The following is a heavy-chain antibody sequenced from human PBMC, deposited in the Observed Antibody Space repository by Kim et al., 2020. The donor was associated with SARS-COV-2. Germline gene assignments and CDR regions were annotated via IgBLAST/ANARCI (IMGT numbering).Heavy chain of an antibody. D-gene: IGHD2-15*01. CDR1: GGTFSSYA. J-gene: IGHJ6*02. CDR3: ARDRGYCSGGSCYGYYYGMDV. CDR2: IIPIFGTA. Sequence: SVKVSCKASGGTFSSYAISWVRQAPGQGLEWMGGIIPIFGTANYAQKFQGRVTITADESTSTAYMELSSLRSEDTAVYYFARDRGYCSGGSCYGYYYGMDVWGQGTTVTVSS. V-gene: IGHV1-69*13.